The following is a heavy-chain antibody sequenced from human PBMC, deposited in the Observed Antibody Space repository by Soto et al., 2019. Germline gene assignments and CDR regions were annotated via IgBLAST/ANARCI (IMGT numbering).Heavy chain of an antibody. J-gene: IGHJ6*02. V-gene: IGHV1-8*01. CDR3: ARVGILFSGVIVLYGMDV. Sequence: QVQLVQSGAEVKKPGASVKVSCKASGYSFTRHDINWVRQAPGQGLEWMGWINPSSGNTGYAQRFLGRLTMTTNTSTSTAYIELSGLQSEDTAICYCARVGILFSGVIVLYGMDVWGQGTTVTVPS. CDR2: INPSSGNT. CDR1: GYSFTRHD. D-gene: IGHD3-10*01.